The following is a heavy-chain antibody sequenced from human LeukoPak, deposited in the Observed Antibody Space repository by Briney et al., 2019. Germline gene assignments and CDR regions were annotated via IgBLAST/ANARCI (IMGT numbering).Heavy chain of an antibody. CDR1: GFTFSSYW. D-gene: IGHD1-26*01. CDR2: INGDGSTT. J-gene: IGHJ5*02. Sequence: GGSLRLSCAASGFTFSSYWMHWVRQAPGKGLVWVSHINGDGSTTSYADSVKGRFTISRDNAKNTLYLQMNSLRAEDTAVYYCASPPVGATSWFDPWGQGTLVTVSS. CDR3: ASPPVGATSWFDP. V-gene: IGHV3-74*01.